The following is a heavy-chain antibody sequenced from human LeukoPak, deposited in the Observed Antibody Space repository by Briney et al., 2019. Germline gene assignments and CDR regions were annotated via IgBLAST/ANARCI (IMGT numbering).Heavy chain of an antibody. CDR2: ISAYNGNT. Sequence: ASVKVSCKASGYTFINYGISWVRQAPGQGLEWMGWISAYNGNTNYPQKLQGRVTMTTDTSTSTAYMELRSLRSDDTAVYYCARDANLWFGELLHKDPLRYWGQGTLVTVSS. J-gene: IGHJ4*02. CDR3: ARDANLWFGELLHKDPLRY. CDR1: GYTFINYG. V-gene: IGHV1-18*01. D-gene: IGHD3-10*01.